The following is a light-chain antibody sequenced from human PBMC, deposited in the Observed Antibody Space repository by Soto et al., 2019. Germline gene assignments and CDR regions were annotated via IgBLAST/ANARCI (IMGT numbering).Light chain of an antibody. V-gene: IGLV2-8*01. Sequence: QSVLTQPPSASGFPGQSVTISCTGTSSDVGYYDYVSWYQQHPGKAPKLVIYEVTKRPSGVPDRVSASKSDNTASLTVSGLRAEEEAEYYCSSYAGSNNFVFGSGTKLTVL. CDR2: EVT. CDR1: SSDVGYYDY. CDR3: SSYAGSNNFV. J-gene: IGLJ1*01.